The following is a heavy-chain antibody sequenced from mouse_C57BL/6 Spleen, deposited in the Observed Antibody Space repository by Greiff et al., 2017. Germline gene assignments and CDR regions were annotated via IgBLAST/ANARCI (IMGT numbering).Heavy chain of an antibody. CDR2: INPGSGGT. Sequence: VQLQQSGAELVRPGTSVKVSCKASGYAFTNYLIEWVKQRPGQGLAWIGVINPGSGGTNYNEKFKGKATLTADKSSSTAYMQLSSLTSEDSAVYFCARGDYNHAMDYWGQGTSVTVSS. CDR1: GYAFTNYL. CDR3: ARGDYNHAMDY. J-gene: IGHJ4*01. D-gene: IGHD2-12*01. V-gene: IGHV1-54*01.